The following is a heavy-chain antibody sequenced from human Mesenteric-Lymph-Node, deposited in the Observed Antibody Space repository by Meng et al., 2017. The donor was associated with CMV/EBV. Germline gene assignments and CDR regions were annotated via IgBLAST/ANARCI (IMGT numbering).Heavy chain of an antibody. V-gene: IGHV4-59*02. CDR3: ARGGGNYDILTGYREYYYGMDI. CDR1: GDHVTTYY. CDR2: VFHTGDT. Sequence: GSLRLSCSLSGDHVTTYYWSWVRQPPGKGLEWVGSVFHTGDTKYNPSLKTRLTLSMDTSTKQVSLKLSSVTAADTAVYYCARGGGNYDILTGYREYYYGMDIWGQGTTVTVSS. D-gene: IGHD3-9*01. J-gene: IGHJ6*02.